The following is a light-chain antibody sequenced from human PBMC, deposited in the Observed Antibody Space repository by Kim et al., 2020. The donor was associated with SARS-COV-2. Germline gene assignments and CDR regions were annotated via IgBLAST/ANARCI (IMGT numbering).Light chain of an antibody. CDR1: KLGDKY. J-gene: IGLJ2*01. V-gene: IGLV3-1*01. CDR2: EDS. CDR3: QAWDSSTVV. Sequence: SYELTQPPSVSVSPGQTASITCSGDKLGDKYACWYQQKPGQSPVLVIYEDSKWPSGIPERLSGSNSGNTATLTISGTQAMDEADYYCQAWDSSTVVFGGGTQLTVL.